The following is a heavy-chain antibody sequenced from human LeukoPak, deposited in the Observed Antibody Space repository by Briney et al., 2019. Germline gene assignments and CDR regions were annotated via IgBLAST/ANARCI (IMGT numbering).Heavy chain of an antibody. CDR3: AKISGSYLDY. CDR1: GFTFSSYA. D-gene: IGHD1-26*01. Sequence: GGPLRLSCAASGFTFSSYAMSWVRQAPGKGLEWVSAISGSGGSTYYADSVKGRFTISRDNSKNTLYLQMNSLRAENTAVYYCAKISGSYLDYWGQGTLVTVSS. J-gene: IGHJ4*02. CDR2: ISGSGGST. V-gene: IGHV3-23*01.